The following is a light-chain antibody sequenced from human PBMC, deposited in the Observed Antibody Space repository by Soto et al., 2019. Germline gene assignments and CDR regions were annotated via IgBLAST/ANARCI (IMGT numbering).Light chain of an antibody. CDR1: SSDIGAYDY. CDR3: LSVTTTXTHV. V-gene: IGLV2-14*01. Sequence: QSFLTQPASLSGSPVQSITISCTGTSSDIGAYDYFAWFQQHPGKAPKLMISEVNNRPSGVYNRFYGSKSGNTAYLTISGLQVEDAAEYFGLSVTTTXTHVLGMGIKVXV. CDR2: EVN. J-gene: IGLJ1*01.